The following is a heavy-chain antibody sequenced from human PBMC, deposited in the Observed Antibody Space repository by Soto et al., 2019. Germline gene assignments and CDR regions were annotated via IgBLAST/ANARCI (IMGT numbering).Heavy chain of an antibody. CDR3: VTRDVYKPNRYFDF. J-gene: IGHJ2*01. CDR2: IKSKDAGATT. Sequence: EVQLVESGGGLVKPGESLRLSCVASGFSFNIAWMSWVRQAPGKGLEWVGRIKSKDAGATTHFAAPVRGSFSISRDDSKNTVSLQMNTLKTEDTAVYYCVTRDVYKPNRYFDFWGRGTLVTVSS. CDR1: GFSFNIAW. D-gene: IGHD1-1*01. V-gene: IGHV3-15*01.